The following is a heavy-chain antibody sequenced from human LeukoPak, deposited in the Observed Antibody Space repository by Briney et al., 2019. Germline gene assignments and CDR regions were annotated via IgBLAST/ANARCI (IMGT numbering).Heavy chain of an antibody. CDR3: PKLLYYYDSSQPY. CDR1: GLTLRSYG. J-gene: IGHJ4*02. V-gene: IGHV3-23*01. Sequence: GGSLRLSCAAYGLTLRSYGMSWVRQTPGRVVEGVSSISGSGGSTYYADSVKGRFTISRDNSKHTLYLQMNSLRAEDTAVYYCPKLLYYYDSSQPYWGQGTLVTVSS. D-gene: IGHD3-22*01. CDR2: ISGSGGST.